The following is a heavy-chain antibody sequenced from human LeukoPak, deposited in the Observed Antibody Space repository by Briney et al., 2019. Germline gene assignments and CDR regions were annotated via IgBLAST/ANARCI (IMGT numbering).Heavy chain of an antibody. V-gene: IGHV3-7*01. CDR2: INKDGSEI. Sequence: QPGGSLRLSCVASRFPFSSYWMSWVRQAPGKGLEWVADINKDGSEIYYADSVRGRFTISRDNAKNSLFLQMNSLKADDTAFYYCADLWQDGSWGQGTLVTVSS. J-gene: IGHJ4*02. CDR1: RFPFSSYW. CDR3: ADLWQDGS. D-gene: IGHD2/OR15-2a*01.